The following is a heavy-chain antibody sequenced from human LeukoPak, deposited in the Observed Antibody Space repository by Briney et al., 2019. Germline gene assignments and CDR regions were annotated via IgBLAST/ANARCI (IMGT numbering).Heavy chain of an antibody. J-gene: IGHJ2*01. CDR2: IGPNSGGT. D-gene: IGHD7-27*01. CDR3: AIQPWGSGNNWYFDL. CDR1: GNMVTGYH. Sequence: ASVKVSCKASGNMVTGYHVHWVRQAPGQGLEWMGWIGPNSGGTDYAQKFQGRVTMTRDTAISTAYMELSGLRSDDTAVYYCAIQPWGSGNNWYFDLWGRGTLVTVSS. V-gene: IGHV1-2*02.